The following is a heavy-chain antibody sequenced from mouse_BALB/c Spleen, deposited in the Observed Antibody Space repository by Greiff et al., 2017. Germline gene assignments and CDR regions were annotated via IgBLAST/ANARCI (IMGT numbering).Heavy chain of an antibody. Sequence: EVQLQESGGGLVKPGGSLKLSCAASGFTFSDYYMYWVRQTPEKRLEWVATISDGGSYTYYPDSVKGRFTISRDNAKNNLYLQMSSLKSEDTAMYYCARAPYDYEFAYWGQGTLVTVSA. V-gene: IGHV5-4*02. CDR2: ISDGGSYT. J-gene: IGHJ3*01. D-gene: IGHD2-4*01. CDR3: ARAPYDYEFAY. CDR1: GFTFSDYY.